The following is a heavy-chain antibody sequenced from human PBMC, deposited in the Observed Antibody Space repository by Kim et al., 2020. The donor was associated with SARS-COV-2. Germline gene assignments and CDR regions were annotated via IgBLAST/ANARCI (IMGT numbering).Heavy chain of an antibody. D-gene: IGHD3-22*01. Sequence: SETLSLTCTVSGGSISSGDYYWSWIRQPPGKGLEWIGYIYYSGSTYYNPSLKSRVTILVDTSKNQFSLKLSSVTAADTAVYYCARGALGGYPYRDYYYGMDVWGQGTTVTVSS. V-gene: IGHV4-30-4*01. J-gene: IGHJ6*02. CDR3: ARGALGGYPYRDYYYGMDV. CDR2: IYYSGST. CDR1: GGSISSGDYY.